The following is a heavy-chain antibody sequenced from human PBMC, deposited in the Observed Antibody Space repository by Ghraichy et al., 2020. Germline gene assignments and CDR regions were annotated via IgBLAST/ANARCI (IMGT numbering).Heavy chain of an antibody. J-gene: IGHJ6*02. Sequence: SETLSLTCTVSGGSISSYYWSWIRQPPGKGLEWIGYIYYSGSTNYNPSLKSRVTISVDTSKTQFSLKLSSLTAADTAGYYCARVGVVAAAGSTYYYYGMDVWGQGTTVTVS. CDR3: ARVGVVAAAGSTYYYYGMDV. D-gene: IGHD6-13*01. CDR2: IYYSGST. V-gene: IGHV4-59*01. CDR1: GGSISSYY.